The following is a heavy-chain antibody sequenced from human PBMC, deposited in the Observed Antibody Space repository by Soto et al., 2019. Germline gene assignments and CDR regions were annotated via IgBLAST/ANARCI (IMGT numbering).Heavy chain of an antibody. D-gene: IGHD6-19*01. Sequence: GGSLRLSCAASGFTFSSYGMHWVRQAPGKGLEWVAVIWYDGSNKYYADSVKGRFTISRDNSKNTLYLQMNSLRAEDTAVYYCARDGGAVAGNPAEYFQHWGQGTLVTVSS. J-gene: IGHJ1*01. CDR3: ARDGGAVAGNPAEYFQH. CDR1: GFTFSSYG. V-gene: IGHV3-33*01. CDR2: IWYDGSNK.